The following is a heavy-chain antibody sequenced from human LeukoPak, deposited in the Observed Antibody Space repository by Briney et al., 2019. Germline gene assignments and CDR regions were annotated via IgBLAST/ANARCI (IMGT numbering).Heavy chain of an antibody. CDR3: ARALLGDGYNWAFDI. J-gene: IGHJ3*02. CDR2: LYADGRT. Sequence: GGSLRLSCAASGFSVSYNYMSWVRQAPGKGLERVSVLYADGRTYYADSVKGRFTMSRDNSKNTLYLQMNTLRADDTAMYFCARALLGDGYNWAFDIWTQGTMVTVSS. D-gene: IGHD5-12*01. V-gene: IGHV3-66*01. CDR1: GFSVSYNY.